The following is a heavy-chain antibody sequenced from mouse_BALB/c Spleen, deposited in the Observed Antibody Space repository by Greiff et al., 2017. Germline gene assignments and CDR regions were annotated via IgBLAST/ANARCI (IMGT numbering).Heavy chain of an antibody. CDR1: GFNIKDTY. CDR3: ARKGDWDGWFAY. J-gene: IGHJ3*01. CDR2: IDPANGNT. D-gene: IGHD4-1*01. Sequence: VQLQQSGAELVKPGASVKLSCTASGFNIKDTYMHWVKQRPEQGLEWIGRIDPANGNTKYDPKFQGKATITADTSSNTAYLQLSSLTSEDTAVYYCARKGDWDGWFAYWGQGTLVTVSA. V-gene: IGHV14-3*02.